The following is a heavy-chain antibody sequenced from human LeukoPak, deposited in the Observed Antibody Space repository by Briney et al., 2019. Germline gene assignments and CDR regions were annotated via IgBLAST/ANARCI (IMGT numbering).Heavy chain of an antibody. J-gene: IGHJ4*02. CDR3: ASTAMGDYFDY. CDR2: IYSGGST. V-gene: IGHV3-66*01. CDR1: GFTVSSNY. Sequence: GGSLRLSCAASGFTVSSNYMSWVRQAPGKGLEWVSVIYSGGSTYYADSVEGRFTISRDNSKNTLYLQMNSLRAEDTAVYYCASTAMGDYFDYWGQGTLVTVSS. D-gene: IGHD5-18*01.